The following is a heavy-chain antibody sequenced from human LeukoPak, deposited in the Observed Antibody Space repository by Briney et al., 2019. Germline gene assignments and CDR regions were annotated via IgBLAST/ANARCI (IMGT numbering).Heavy chain of an antibody. CDR3: ATAPGYSSGWYRGKNAFDI. J-gene: IGHJ3*02. Sequence: ASVKVSCKASGYTFTSYYTHWVRQAPGQGLEWMGIINPSGGSTSYAQKFQGRVTMTRDTSTSTVYMELSSLRSEDTAVYYCATAPGYSSGWYRGKNAFDIWGQGTMVTVSS. CDR2: INPSGGST. V-gene: IGHV1-46*01. D-gene: IGHD6-19*01. CDR1: GYTFTSYY.